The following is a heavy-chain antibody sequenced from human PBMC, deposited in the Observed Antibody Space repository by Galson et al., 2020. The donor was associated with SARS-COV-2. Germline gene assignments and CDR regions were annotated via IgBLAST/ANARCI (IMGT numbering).Heavy chain of an antibody. CDR1: GGSVSSSSYY. D-gene: IGHD5-12*01. Sequence: SETLSLTCTVSGGSVSSSSYYWGWICQPPGKGLEWIGSIFHSGNTYYNPSLKSRLTISVDTSKNQFSLRLSSVTAADTAVYYCARSRGYNPYYFDYWGQGTLVTVSS. V-gene: IGHV4-39*01. J-gene: IGHJ4*02. CDR3: ARSRGYNPYYFDY. CDR2: IFHSGNT.